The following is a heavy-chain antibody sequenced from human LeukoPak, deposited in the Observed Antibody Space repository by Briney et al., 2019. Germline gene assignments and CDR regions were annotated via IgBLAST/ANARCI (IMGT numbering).Heavy chain of an antibody. CDR3: ARDGYCSGGSCYLGWFDS. V-gene: IGHV4-61*02. Sequence: SETLSLTCTVSGGSISSGSYYWSWIRQPAGKGLEWIGRTYTSGSTNYNPSLKSRVTISVDTSKNQFSLKLSSVTAADTAVYYCARDGYCSGGSCYLGWFDSWGQGTLVTVSS. CDR2: TYTSGST. J-gene: IGHJ5*01. CDR1: GGSISSGSYY. D-gene: IGHD2-15*01.